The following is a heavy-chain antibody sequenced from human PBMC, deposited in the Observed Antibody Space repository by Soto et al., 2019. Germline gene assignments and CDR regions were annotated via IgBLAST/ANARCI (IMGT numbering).Heavy chain of an antibody. CDR1: GFTFSSYA. CDR3: AKTESHIVVVHAIRKPFDY. D-gene: IGHD2-21*01. Sequence: EVQLLESGGGLVQPGGSLRLSCAASGFTFSSYAMSWVRQAPGKGLEWVSAISGSGGSTYYADSVKGRFTISRDNPKNTLYLQMNSLRAEDTDVYYCAKTESHIVVVHAIRKPFDYWGQGTLVTVSS. CDR2: ISGSGGST. V-gene: IGHV3-23*01. J-gene: IGHJ4*02.